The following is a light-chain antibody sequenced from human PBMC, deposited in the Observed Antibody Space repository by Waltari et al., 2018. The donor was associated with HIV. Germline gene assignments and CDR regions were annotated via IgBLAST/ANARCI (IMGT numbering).Light chain of an antibody. CDR1: RSHLGAGYD. Sequence: QSVLAQPPSVSGAPGQRVTISCTGSRSHLGAGYDVQRYHHLPAPAPPPLIYGDTNRPTGFPDRFCGSKSGTSASRAITGLQAEDEADYYCLSYDSSLSGYVFGTGTKVTVL. CDR2: GDT. J-gene: IGLJ1*01. V-gene: IGLV1-40*01. CDR3: LSYDSSLSGYV.